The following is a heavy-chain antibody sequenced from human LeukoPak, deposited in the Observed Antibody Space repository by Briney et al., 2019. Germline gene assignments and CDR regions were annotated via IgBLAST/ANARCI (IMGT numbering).Heavy chain of an antibody. J-gene: IGHJ4*02. CDR2: ISSSSSYI. CDR3: ARDGYTAMEDFDY. V-gene: IGHV3-21*01. CDR1: GFTFSSYS. D-gene: IGHD5-18*01. Sequence: GGSLRLSCAASGFTFSSYSMNWVRQAPGKGLEWVSSISSSSSYIYYADSEKGRFTISRDNAKNSLYLRMNSLRAEDTAVYYCARDGYTAMEDFDYWGQGTLVTVSS.